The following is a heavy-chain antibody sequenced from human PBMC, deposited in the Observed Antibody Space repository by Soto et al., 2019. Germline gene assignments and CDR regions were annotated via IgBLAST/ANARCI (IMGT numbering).Heavy chain of an antibody. CDR1: GFTFSSYG. CDR2: IWYDGSNK. V-gene: IGHV3-33*01. Sequence: QVQLVESGGGVVQPGRSLRLSCAASGFTFSSYGMHWVRQAPGKGLEWVAVIWYDGSNKYYADSVKGRFTISRDNSKKPRFLQMHRLLVEDRALCYFSREGQQLVRGPYYYFDYWGQGTLVTVSS. D-gene: IGHD6-13*01. J-gene: IGHJ4*02. CDR3: SREGQQLVRGPYYYFDY.